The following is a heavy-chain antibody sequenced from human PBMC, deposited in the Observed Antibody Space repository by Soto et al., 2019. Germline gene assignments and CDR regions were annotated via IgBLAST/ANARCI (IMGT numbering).Heavy chain of an antibody. Sequence: QVQLVESGGGVVQPGQSLRLSCAASGFSFSPYAMHWVRQAPGKGLDWVAVIAYDGSKKFYADSVKGRFTISRDNSKNTLYLQMNSLRAEDTAVYYCAREADLVQYDSGGYYDYWGQGTLVTVSS. V-gene: IGHV3-30-3*01. CDR3: AREADLVQYDSGGYYDY. J-gene: IGHJ4*02. CDR1: GFSFSPYA. D-gene: IGHD3-22*01. CDR2: IAYDGSKK.